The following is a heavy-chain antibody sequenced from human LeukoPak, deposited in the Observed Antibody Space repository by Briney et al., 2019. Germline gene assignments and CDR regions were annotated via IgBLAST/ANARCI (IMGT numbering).Heavy chain of an antibody. CDR3: ARGRNNWNYRNWFDP. CDR2: MNPNSGNT. D-gene: IGHD1-7*01. CDR1: GYTFTSYD. Sequence: ASVKVSCKASGYTFTSYDINWVRQATGQGLGWMGWMNPNSGNTGYAQKFQGRVTMTRNTSISTAYMELSSLRSEDTAVYYCARGRNNWNYRNWFDPWGQGTLVTVSS. J-gene: IGHJ5*02. V-gene: IGHV1-8*01.